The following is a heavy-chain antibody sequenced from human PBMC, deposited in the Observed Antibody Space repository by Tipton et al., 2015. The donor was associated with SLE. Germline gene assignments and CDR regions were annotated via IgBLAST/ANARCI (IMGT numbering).Heavy chain of an antibody. V-gene: IGHV4-39*07. CDR1: DGSISSSNYY. CDR2: VYESGTT. CDR3: ARVVTVVATHYYDMDV. Sequence: TLSLTCTVSDGSISSSNYYWGWIRQPPGKGLEWVGSVYESGTTYYNPSLKSRVTMSVDTSKTQFSLKLSSLTAADTAVYYCARVVTVVATHYYDMDVWGQGTTVTVSS. D-gene: IGHD2-15*01. J-gene: IGHJ6*02.